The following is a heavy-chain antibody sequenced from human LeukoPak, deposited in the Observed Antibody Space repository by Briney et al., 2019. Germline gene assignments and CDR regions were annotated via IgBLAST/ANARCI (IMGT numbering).Heavy chain of an antibody. CDR3: AKYAGELWPLVDAFDI. D-gene: IGHD3-10*01. V-gene: IGHV3-23*01. Sequence: GGSLRLSCAASGFTFSSSAMSWVRQAPGKGLEWVSAISGSGGSTYYADSVKGRFTISRDNSKNTLYLQMNSLRAEDTAVYYCAKYAGELWPLVDAFDIWGQGTMVTVSS. CDR1: GFTFSSSA. CDR2: ISGSGGST. J-gene: IGHJ3*02.